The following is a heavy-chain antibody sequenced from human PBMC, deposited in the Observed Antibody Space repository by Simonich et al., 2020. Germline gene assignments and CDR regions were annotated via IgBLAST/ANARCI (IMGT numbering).Heavy chain of an antibody. D-gene: IGHD3-16*01. CDR2: ISGSGGST. Sequence: EVQLLESGGGLVQPGGSLRLSCAASGFTFSSYAMSWVRQAQGKGVGWVSAISGSGGSTYYADSVKGRFTISRDNSKNTLYLQMNSLRAEDTAVYYCAKGLGGDWYFDLWGRGTLVTVSS. V-gene: IGHV3-23*01. CDR1: GFTFSSYA. J-gene: IGHJ2*01. CDR3: AKGLGGDWYFDL.